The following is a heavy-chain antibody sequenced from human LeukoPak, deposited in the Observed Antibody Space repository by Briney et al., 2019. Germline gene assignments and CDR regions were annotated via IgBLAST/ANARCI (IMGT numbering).Heavy chain of an antibody. CDR1: GFTFSSYA. CDR3: AKDLIMIVVVIFVGFDH. Sequence: GGSLRLSCAASGFTFSSYAMSWVRQAPGKGLEWVSAISGSGGSTYYADSVKGRFTISRDNSKNTLYLQMNSLRAEDTAVYYCAKDLIMIVVVIFVGFDHWGQGTLVTVSS. J-gene: IGHJ4*02. V-gene: IGHV3-23*01. CDR2: ISGSGGST. D-gene: IGHD3-22*01.